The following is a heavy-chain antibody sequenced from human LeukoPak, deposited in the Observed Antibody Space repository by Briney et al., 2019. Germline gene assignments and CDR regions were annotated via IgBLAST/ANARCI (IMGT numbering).Heavy chain of an antibody. D-gene: IGHD2-2*01. CDR1: GFTVSSIH. J-gene: IGHJ6*02. CDR3: AKGPHCSSTSCYLNYYYYGMDV. Sequence: GGSLRLSCAASGFTVSSIHMVWVRQAPGKGLEWVSVTYTGGNSYYADSVKGRFIISRDISKNTLYLQMNSLRAEDTAVYYCAKGPHCSSTSCYLNYYYYGMDVWGQGTTVTVSS. CDR2: TYTGGNS. V-gene: IGHV3-53*01.